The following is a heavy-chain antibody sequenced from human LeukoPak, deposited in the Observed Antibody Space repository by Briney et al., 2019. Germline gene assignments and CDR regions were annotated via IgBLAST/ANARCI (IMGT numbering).Heavy chain of an antibody. Sequence: PGGSLRLSCAASGFTFSNYAMNWVRQAPGGGLEWVSAISGSGGSTYYADSVKGRFTISRDNSKNTLYLQMNSLRAEDTAVYYCAKAGESSGYLFDYWGQGTLVTVSS. CDR1: GFTFSNYA. CDR2: ISGSGGST. CDR3: AKAGESSGYLFDY. D-gene: IGHD3-22*01. V-gene: IGHV3-23*01. J-gene: IGHJ4*02.